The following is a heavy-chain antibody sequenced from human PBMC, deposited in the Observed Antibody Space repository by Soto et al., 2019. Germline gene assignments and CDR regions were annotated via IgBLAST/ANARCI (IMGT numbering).Heavy chain of an antibody. CDR3: IRTAYMELSTLRSEDTAVYYCARGHSSRWFSYYYYPMDV. CDR2: MNPNSGNT. V-gene: IGHV1-8*01. CDR1: GYTFTSYD. D-gene: IGHD1-26*01. Sequence: QVQLVQSGAEVKKPGASVKVSCKASGYTFTSYDINWVRQATGQGLEWMGWMNPNSGNTGYAQKFQGRVTMTSNTHLRNTDHPHKPQDRVTITRNPSIRTAYMELSTLRSEDTAVYYCARGHSSRWFSYYYYPMDVWGQGTTVTVSS. J-gene: IGHJ6*02.